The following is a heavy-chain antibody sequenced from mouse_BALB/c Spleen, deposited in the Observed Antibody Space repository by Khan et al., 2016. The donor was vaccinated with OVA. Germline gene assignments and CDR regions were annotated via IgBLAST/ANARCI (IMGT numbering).Heavy chain of an antibody. D-gene: IGHD1-1*01. J-gene: IGHJ3*01. CDR2: IISGDIYT. Sequence: EVELVESGGDLVKPGGSLKLSCAASGFTFSSYGMSWVRQTPDKRLEWVAIIISGDIYTYYPDSVQGRFTISRDNAKNTLYLQMSSLKSEDTAMYYYGRQGYGGGFAYWGQGTLVTVSA. CDR1: GFTFSSYG. V-gene: IGHV5-6*01. CDR3: GRQGYGGGFAY.